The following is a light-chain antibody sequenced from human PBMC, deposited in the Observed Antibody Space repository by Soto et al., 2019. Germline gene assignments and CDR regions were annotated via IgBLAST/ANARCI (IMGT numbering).Light chain of an antibody. V-gene: IGLV1-44*01. J-gene: IGLJ3*02. CDR1: SSNIGSNY. CDR2: YDD. CDR3: AAWDDSLNGWV. Sequence: QSVLTQPPSASGTPGQRVIISCSGSSSNIGSNYVYWYQHLPGTAPKPLIYYDDLLPSGVSDRFSGSKSGTSASLAISGLQSEDEADYYCAAWDDSLNGWVFGGGTKVTVL.